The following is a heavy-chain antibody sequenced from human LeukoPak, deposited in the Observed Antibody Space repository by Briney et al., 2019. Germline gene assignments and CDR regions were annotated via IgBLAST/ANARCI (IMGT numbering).Heavy chain of an antibody. V-gene: IGHV3-9*03. J-gene: IGHJ4*02. CDR1: GFTCDDYA. D-gene: IGHD3-22*01. Sequence: GRSLRLSCAASGFTCDDYAMHWVRQAPGKGLEWVSGISWDSGSIGYADSVKGRFTISRDNAKNSLYLQMNSLRAEDMALYYCAKAGESDYYDSSGYLYYFDYWGQGTLVTVSS. CDR2: ISWDSGSI. CDR3: AKAGESDYYDSSGYLYYFDY.